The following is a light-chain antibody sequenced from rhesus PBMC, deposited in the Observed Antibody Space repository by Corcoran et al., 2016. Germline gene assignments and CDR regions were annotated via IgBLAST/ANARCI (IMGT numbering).Light chain of an antibody. J-gene: IGKJ2*01. CDR1: PSLLGSEDGTPY. CDR3: QQDYSWPYS. V-gene: IGKV2-104*02. Sequence: DIVMTQTPLSLPVTPGEPASISCRSSPSLLGSEDGTPYLDWYLQKPGQSPQLLIYEVSNRSTGIPDRFSGSGSGTEFTLTISSLEPEDVGVYYCQQDYSWPYSFGQGTKVEIK. CDR2: EVS.